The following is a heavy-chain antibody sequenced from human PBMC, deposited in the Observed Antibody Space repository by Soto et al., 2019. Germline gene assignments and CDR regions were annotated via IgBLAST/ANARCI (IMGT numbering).Heavy chain of an antibody. Sequence: QVQLVESGGGVVQPGRSLRLSCAASGFTFSSYAMHWVRQAPGKGLEWVAVISYDGSNKYYADSVKGRFTISRDNSKNTLYLQMNSLRAEDTAVYYCARDHRRWLQLRGNFDYWGQGTLVTVSS. CDR1: GFTFSSYA. CDR3: ARDHRRWLQLRGNFDY. CDR2: ISYDGSNK. J-gene: IGHJ4*02. D-gene: IGHD5-12*01. V-gene: IGHV3-30-3*01.